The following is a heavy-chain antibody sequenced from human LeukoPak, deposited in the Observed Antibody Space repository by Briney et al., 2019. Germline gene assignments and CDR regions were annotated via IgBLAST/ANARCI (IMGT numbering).Heavy chain of an antibody. Sequence: GESLKIPCKGSGYSFSNYWIGWVRQMPGKDLEGMGNIYPADSDTRYSPSFQGQVTISADKSITTAYLQWSSLGASDTAMYYCARRKGDGYNSPFDYWGQGTLVTVSS. CDR3: ARRKGDGYNSPFDY. J-gene: IGHJ4*02. V-gene: IGHV5-51*01. CDR1: GYSFSNYW. CDR2: IYPADSDT. D-gene: IGHD5-24*01.